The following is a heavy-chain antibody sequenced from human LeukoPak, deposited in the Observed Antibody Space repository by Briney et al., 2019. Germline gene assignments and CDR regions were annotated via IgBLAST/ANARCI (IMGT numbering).Heavy chain of an antibody. V-gene: IGHV3-23*01. Sequence: GGSLRLSCAASGFTFSSYAMSWVRQAPGKGLEWVSAISGSGGSTYYADSVKGRFTISRDNSKNTLYLQMNSLRAEGTAVYYCAKNQMGYSYGPNWFDPWGQGTLVTVSS. CDR2: ISGSGGST. CDR3: AKNQMGYSYGPNWFDP. D-gene: IGHD5-18*01. J-gene: IGHJ5*02. CDR1: GFTFSSYA.